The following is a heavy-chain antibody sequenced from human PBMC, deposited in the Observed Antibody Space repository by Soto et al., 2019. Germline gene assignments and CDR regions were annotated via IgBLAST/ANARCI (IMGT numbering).Heavy chain of an antibody. D-gene: IGHD3-10*01. CDR1: GFTVSSNY. CDR2: VYSGGAT. CDR3: VTRRYGSETP. V-gene: IGHV3-53*04. J-gene: IGHJ5*02. Sequence: EVRLVESGGGLVQPGGSLRLACAAFGFTVSSNYMTWVRLAPGKGLEWVSLVYSGGATHYAASVKGRFTTSTHSSQYTLFLQTNSLRTEDPAPFSCVTRRYGSETPWGHGTKVTVPS.